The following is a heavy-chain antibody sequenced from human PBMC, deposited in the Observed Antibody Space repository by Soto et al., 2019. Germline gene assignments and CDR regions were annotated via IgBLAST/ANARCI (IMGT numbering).Heavy chain of an antibody. J-gene: IGHJ4*02. CDR2: IKEDGSEK. V-gene: IGHV3-7*03. Sequence: SGGSLRLSCAASGLTFISYWMSWVRQAPGKGLEWVANIKEDGSEKYYVDSVKGRFTISRDNAKNSLYLQMNSLRAEDTALYYCATEGREGYWGQGTLVTVSS. CDR1: GLTFISYW. CDR3: ATEGREGY.